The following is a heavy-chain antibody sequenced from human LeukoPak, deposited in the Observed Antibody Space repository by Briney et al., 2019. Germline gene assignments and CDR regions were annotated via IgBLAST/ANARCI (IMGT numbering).Heavy chain of an antibody. CDR2: IYYSGNT. CDR1: GGSISSYY. D-gene: IGHD3-9*01. V-gene: IGHV4-59*01. J-gene: IGHJ3*02. Sequence: PSETLSLTCTVSGGSISSYYWSWIRQPPKKGLEWIGHIYYSGNTNYNPSLKSRVTISVDTSKNQFSLRLTSVTAADTAVYYCARGISTGPIYAFEIWGQGTMVTVSS. CDR3: ARGISTGPIYAFEI.